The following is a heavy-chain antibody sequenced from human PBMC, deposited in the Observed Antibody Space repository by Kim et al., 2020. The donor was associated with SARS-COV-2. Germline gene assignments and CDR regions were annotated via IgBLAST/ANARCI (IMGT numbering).Heavy chain of an antibody. D-gene: IGHD5-18*01. J-gene: IGHJ4*02. CDR3: ARGGDTYGSY. Sequence: YYADPVERRVTIARDNSKNTLYLQMNSRRAEDTAVYYCARGGDTYGSYWGQGTLVTVSS. V-gene: IGHV3-23*01.